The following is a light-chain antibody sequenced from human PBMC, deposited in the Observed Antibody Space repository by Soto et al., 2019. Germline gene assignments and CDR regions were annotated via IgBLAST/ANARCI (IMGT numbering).Light chain of an antibody. CDR2: GAS. CDR1: QSVSRD. CDR3: QQYNNWPL. V-gene: IGKV3-15*01. J-gene: IGKJ5*01. Sequence: EIVMTQSPAILSVSPGDSATLSCKASQSVSRDLAWYQQKPGQAPRLLIYGASTRATGIPARFSGTGSGTDFTLTIRSLQSEDFAVYYCQQYNNWPLFGQGTRLELK.